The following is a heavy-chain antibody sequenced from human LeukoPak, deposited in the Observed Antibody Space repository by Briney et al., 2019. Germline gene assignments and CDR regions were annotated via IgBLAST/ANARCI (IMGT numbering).Heavy chain of an antibody. J-gene: IGHJ4*02. D-gene: IGHD3-22*01. Sequence: GGSLRLSCAASGFTFSSYSMNWVRQAPGKGLEWVSSISSSSSYIYYADSVKGRFTISRDNAKNSLYLQMNSLRAEDTAVYYCARLYYYDSSGYYGGFDYWGQGTLVTVSS. CDR2: ISSSSSYI. CDR1: GFTFSSYS. CDR3: ARLYYYDSSGYYGGFDY. V-gene: IGHV3-21*01.